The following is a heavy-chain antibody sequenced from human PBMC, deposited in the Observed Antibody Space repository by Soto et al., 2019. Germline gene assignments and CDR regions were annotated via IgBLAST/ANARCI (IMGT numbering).Heavy chain of an antibody. V-gene: IGHV4-34*01. CDR1: GGSFSGYY. Sequence: SETLSLTCAVYGGSFSGYYWSWIRQPPGKGLEWIGEINHSGSTNYNPSLKSRVTISVDTSKNQFSLKLSSGTAADTAVYYCARVEYYDSSGYYYWGQGTLVTVSS. CDR2: INHSGST. CDR3: ARVEYYDSSGYYY. J-gene: IGHJ4*02. D-gene: IGHD3-22*01.